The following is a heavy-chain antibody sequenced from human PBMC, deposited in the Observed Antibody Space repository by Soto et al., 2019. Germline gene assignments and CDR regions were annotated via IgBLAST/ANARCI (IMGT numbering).Heavy chain of an antibody. J-gene: IGHJ3*02. Sequence: GSLRLSCAASGFTFSSYAMSWVRQAPGKGLEWVSAISGSGGSTYYADSVKGRFTISRDNSKNTLYLQMNSLRAEDTAVYYCAKPLIGSYDILTGTAPVDAFDIWGQGTMVTVSS. CDR2: ISGSGGST. V-gene: IGHV3-23*01. D-gene: IGHD3-9*01. CDR1: GFTFSSYA. CDR3: AKPLIGSYDILTGTAPVDAFDI.